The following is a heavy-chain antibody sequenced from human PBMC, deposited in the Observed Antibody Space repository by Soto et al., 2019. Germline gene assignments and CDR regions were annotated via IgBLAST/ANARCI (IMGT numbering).Heavy chain of an antibody. V-gene: IGHV3-53*02. D-gene: IGHD3-22*01. CDR2: IYIGGST. CDR1: GFTVSSHY. J-gene: IGHJ2*01. Sequence: EVQLVETGGGLIQPGGSLRLSCAASGFTVSSHYMSWVRQAPGKGLEWVSGIYIGGSTSYADSVKGRFTSSRDNSKNTMYIQINSLIAEDTAVYYCARPHYYYSRGWNWYFDLWGRGTLVTVSS. CDR3: ARPHYYYSRGWNWYFDL.